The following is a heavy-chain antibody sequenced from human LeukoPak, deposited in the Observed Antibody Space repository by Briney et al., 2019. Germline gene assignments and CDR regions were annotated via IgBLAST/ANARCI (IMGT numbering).Heavy chain of an antibody. D-gene: IGHD6-19*01. CDR1: GFTVSSNY. CDR2: IYSGGST. CDR3: AREDAVAGNGAFDY. V-gene: IGHV3-66*01. Sequence: GGSLRLSCAASGFTVSSNYMSWVRQAPGKGLEWVSVIYSGGSTYYADSVKGRFTISRDNSKNTLYLQMNSLRVEDTAVYYCAREDAVAGNGAFDYWGQGTLVTVSS. J-gene: IGHJ4*02.